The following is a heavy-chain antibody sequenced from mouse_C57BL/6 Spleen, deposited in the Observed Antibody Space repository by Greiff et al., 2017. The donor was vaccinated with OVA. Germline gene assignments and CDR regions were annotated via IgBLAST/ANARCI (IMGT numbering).Heavy chain of an antibody. V-gene: IGHV1-69*01. D-gene: IGHD2-5*01. CDR2: IDPSDSYT. CDR3: ARRDRYSNYSFAY. CDR1: GYTFTSYW. Sequence: QVQLKQPGAELVMPGASVKLSCKASGYTFTSYWMHWVKQRPGQGLEWIGEIDPSDSYTNYNQKFKGKSTLTVDKSSSTAYMQLSSLTSEDSAVYYCARRDRYSNYSFAYWGQGTLVTVSA. J-gene: IGHJ3*01.